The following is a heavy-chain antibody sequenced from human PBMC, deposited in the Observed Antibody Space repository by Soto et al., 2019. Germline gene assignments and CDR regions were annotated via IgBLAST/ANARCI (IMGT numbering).Heavy chain of an antibody. V-gene: IGHV2-5*01. CDR3: VHNGAFGSGTNRMYYYYVMDV. CDR2: IYWHDNK. J-gene: IGHJ6*01. CDR1: GLSLSTSGVG. Sequence: QITLKESGPTLVKPTQTLTLTCTLSGLSLSTSGVGVGWIRQPPGKALEWLALIYWHDNKRYSPSLKSKLTITKGSSKKLVMLTVNTMETLETATYYWVHNGAFGSGTNRMYYYYVMDVWRQRTTVTSSS. D-gene: IGHD3-10*01.